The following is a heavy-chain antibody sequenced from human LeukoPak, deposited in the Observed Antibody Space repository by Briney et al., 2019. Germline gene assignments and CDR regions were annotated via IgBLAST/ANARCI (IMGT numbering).Heavy chain of an antibody. CDR2: IKQDGSEE. J-gene: IGHJ6*02. CDR3: ARQDPIDYYYGMDV. V-gene: IGHV3-7*01. CDR1: GFTFSSYW. Sequence: GGSLRLSCAASGFTFSSYWMSWVRQAPGKGLEWVANIKQDGSEEYYVDSVKGRFTISRDNAKNSLYLQMNSLRAEDTAVYYCARQDPIDYYYGMDVWGRGTTVTVSS.